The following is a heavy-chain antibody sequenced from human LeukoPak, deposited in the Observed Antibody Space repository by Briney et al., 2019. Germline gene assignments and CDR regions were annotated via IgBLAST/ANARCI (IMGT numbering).Heavy chain of an antibody. V-gene: IGHV3-53*04. CDR3: ARESTPLRGALDP. D-gene: IGHD5-24*01. CDR1: GXTVRNNH. Sequence: GGFLRLSCAASGXTVRNNHMSWVRQAPGKGLEWVSVIDSRDNTYHADSVKGRFTISRHTSKNTLYFQMNGLRAEDTAVYYCARESTPLRGALDPWGPGTLVTVSS. J-gene: IGHJ5*02. CDR2: IDSRDNT.